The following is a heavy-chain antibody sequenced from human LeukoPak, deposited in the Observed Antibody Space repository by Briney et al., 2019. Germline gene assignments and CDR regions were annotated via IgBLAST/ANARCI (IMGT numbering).Heavy chain of an antibody. V-gene: IGHV1-69*13. Sequence: ASVKVSCKASGYTFTSYDINWVRQAPGQGLEWMGGIIPIFGTANYAQKFQGRVTITADGSTSTAYMELSSLRSEDTAVYYCAREALYYGGNSAGNLDYWGQGTLVTVSS. D-gene: IGHD4-23*01. CDR1: GYTFTSYD. J-gene: IGHJ4*02. CDR2: IIPIFGTA. CDR3: AREALYYGGNSAGNLDY.